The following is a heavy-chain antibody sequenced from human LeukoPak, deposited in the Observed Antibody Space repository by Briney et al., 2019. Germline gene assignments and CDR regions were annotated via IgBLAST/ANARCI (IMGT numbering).Heavy chain of an antibody. V-gene: IGHV3-7*01. J-gene: IGHJ5*02. CDR2: IKQDGSEK. CDR1: GFTFSSYW. Sequence: GGSLRLSCAASGFTFSSYWMSWVRQAPGKGLECVANIKQDGSEKYYVDSVKGRFTISRDNAKNSLYLQMNSLRAEDTAVYYCASLYWSSSWYRWFDPWGQGTLVTVSS. CDR3: ASLYWSSSWYRWFDP. D-gene: IGHD6-13*01.